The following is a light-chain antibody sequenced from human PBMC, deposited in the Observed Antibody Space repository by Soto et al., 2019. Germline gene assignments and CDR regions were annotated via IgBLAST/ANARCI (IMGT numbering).Light chain of an antibody. CDR2: GTS. CDR3: HQYATSPYT. V-gene: IGKV3-20*01. J-gene: IGKJ2*01. CDR1: QSLSTVF. Sequence: DIVLTQSPGTLSLSPGEGATLSCRASQSLSTVFLAWYQQKPGQAPRLLIYGTSKKATGIPDRFSGSGSGTDFTLTISRLEPEDFAGYFCHQYATSPYTFGLGTKLEIK.